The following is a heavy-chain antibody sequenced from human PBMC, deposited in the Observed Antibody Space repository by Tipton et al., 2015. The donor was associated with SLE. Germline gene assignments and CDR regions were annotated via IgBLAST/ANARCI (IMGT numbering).Heavy chain of an antibody. D-gene: IGHD3-16*02. V-gene: IGHV1-18*01. CDR3: GRSGFGGVIAHCFEY. Sequence: QVQLVQSVAEVKKPGASVKVSCKASGYTFTSYGISWVRQAPGQGLEWMGWISAYNGNTNYTQKLQGRVTMTTDTSTNPAYMEPGRLRSGDPAGYYCGRSGFGGVIAHCFEYWGQGPLVSVSS. CDR1: GYTFTSYG. J-gene: IGHJ4*02. CDR2: ISAYNGNT.